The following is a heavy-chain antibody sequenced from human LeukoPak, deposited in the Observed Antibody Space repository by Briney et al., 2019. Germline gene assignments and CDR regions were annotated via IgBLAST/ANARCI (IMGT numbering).Heavy chain of an antibody. D-gene: IGHD3-10*01. CDR3: ARGLWFGELLFDP. V-gene: IGHV4-34*01. CDR2: INHRGST. CDR1: GGSFSGYY. Sequence: PSETLSLTCAVYGGSFSGYYWSWIRQPPGKGLEWIGEINHRGSTNYNPSLKSRVTISVDTSKNQFSLKLSSVTAADTAVYYCARGLWFGELLFDPWGQGTLVTVSS. J-gene: IGHJ5*02.